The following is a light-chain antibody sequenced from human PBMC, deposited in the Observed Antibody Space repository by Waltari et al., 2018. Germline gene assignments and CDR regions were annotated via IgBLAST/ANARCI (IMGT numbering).Light chain of an antibody. V-gene: IGKV2-30*02. CDR3: MQGTHWPYT. CDR1: QSLVHSDGNTH. Sequence: DVVMTQSPLSLPVTLGQPASISCTSSQSLVHSDGNTHLVWCKQRPGQSPRRLIYKVSNRDAGVPDRVSGSGSGTDFTLKISRVEAEDVGVYYCMQGTHWPYTFGQGTKLDIK. J-gene: IGKJ2*01. CDR2: KVS.